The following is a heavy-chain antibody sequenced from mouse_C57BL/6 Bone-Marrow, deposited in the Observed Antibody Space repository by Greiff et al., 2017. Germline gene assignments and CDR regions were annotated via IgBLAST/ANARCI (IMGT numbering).Heavy chain of an antibody. Sequence: DVQLVESEGGLVQPGSSMKLSCTASGFTFSDYYMAWVRQVPEKGLEWVSNINYDGSSTYYLDSLKSRFIISRDNAKNILYLQMSSLKSEDTATYYCAREGITYYFDYWGQGTTLTVSS. V-gene: IGHV5-16*01. CDR1: GFTFSDYY. CDR2: INYDGSST. J-gene: IGHJ2*01. CDR3: AREGITYYFDY. D-gene: IGHD2-4*01.